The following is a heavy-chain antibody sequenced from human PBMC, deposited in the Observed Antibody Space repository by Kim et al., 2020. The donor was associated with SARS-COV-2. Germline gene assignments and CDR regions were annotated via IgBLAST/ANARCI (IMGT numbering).Heavy chain of an antibody. J-gene: IGHJ4*02. CDR3: AREGELAGGTPYY. Sequence: SVKVSCKASGGTFSSYAISWVRQAPGQGLEWMGGIIPIFGTANYAQKFQGRVTITADESTSTAYMELSSLRSEDTAVYYCAREGELAGGTPYYWGQGTLVTVSS. CDR1: GGTFSSYA. V-gene: IGHV1-69*13. CDR2: IIPIFGTA. D-gene: IGHD1-26*01.